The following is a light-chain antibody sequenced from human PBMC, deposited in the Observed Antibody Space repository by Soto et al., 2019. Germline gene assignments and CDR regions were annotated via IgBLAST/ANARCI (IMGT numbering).Light chain of an antibody. J-gene: IGLJ3*02. CDR2: EVV. CDR1: SRDIGAYNY. V-gene: IGLV2-14*01. Sequence: QSALTQPASVSGSPGQSISISCSGTSRDIGAYNYVSWYLQHPGKAPKLMIYEVVNRPSGVSNRFSGSKSGNTASLTVSGLQAEDEADYYCSSHAGNNMGVFGGGTKLTVL. CDR3: SSHAGNNMGV.